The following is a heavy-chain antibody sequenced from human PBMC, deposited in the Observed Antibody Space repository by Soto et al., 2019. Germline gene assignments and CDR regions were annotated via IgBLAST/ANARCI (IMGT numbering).Heavy chain of an antibody. CDR3: ARTVTTSYYFDY. V-gene: IGHV4-59*01. CDR1: GGSISSYY. J-gene: IGHJ4*02. D-gene: IGHD4-4*01. CDR2: IYYSGST. Sequence: QVQLQESGPGLVKPSETLSLTCTVSGGSISSYYWSWIRQPPGKGLEWIGYIYYSGSTNYNPSLKSRVTVSVDTSKNPFSLKLSSVTAADTAVYCCARTVTTSYYFDYWGQGTLVTVSS.